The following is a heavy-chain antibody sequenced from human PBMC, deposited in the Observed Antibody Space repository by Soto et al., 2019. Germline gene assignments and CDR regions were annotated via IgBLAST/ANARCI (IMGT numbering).Heavy chain of an antibody. D-gene: IGHD1-26*01. V-gene: IGHV3-30-3*01. J-gene: IGHJ4*02. Sequence: GGSLRLSCAASGFTFSSYAMHWVRQAPGKGLEWVAVISYDGSNKYYADSVKGRFTISRDNSKNTLYLQMNSLRAEDTAVYYCAKDPSGSYYFDYWGQGTLVTVSS. CDR2: ISYDGSNK. CDR3: AKDPSGSYYFDY. CDR1: GFTFSSYA.